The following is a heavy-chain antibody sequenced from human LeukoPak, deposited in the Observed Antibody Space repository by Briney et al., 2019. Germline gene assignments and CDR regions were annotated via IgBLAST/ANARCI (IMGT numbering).Heavy chain of an antibody. D-gene: IGHD6-13*01. CDR1: GFTFSSYA. CDR2: IGGSGGST. Sequence: GGSLRLSCAASGFTFSSYAMSWVRQAPGKGLEWVSAIGGSGGSTYYADSVKGRFTISRDNAKNSLYLQMNSLRAEDTAVYYCARAGSSWDYNWFDPWGQGTLVTVSS. CDR3: ARAGSSWDYNWFDP. V-gene: IGHV3-23*01. J-gene: IGHJ5*02.